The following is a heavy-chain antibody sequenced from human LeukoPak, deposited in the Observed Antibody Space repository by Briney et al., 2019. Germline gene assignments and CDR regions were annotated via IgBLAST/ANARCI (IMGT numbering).Heavy chain of an antibody. D-gene: IGHD2-21*01. V-gene: IGHV4-59*01. CDR1: GESISGFY. Sequence: SETLSLTCAVSGESISGFYWTWIRQPPGKGLEWIGYIYYSGSTNYNPSLKSRVTISVDTSKNQFSLKLSSVTAADTAVYYCARGVVIAPQAFDYWGQGTLVTVSS. CDR2: IYYSGST. J-gene: IGHJ4*02. CDR3: ARGVVIAPQAFDY.